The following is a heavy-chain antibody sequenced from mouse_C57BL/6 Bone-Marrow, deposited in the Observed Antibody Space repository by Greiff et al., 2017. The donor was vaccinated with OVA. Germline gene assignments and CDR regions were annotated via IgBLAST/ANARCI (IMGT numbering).Heavy chain of an antibody. CDR1: GYTFTSYW. CDR3: ARGRVCDYDVLYAMDY. J-gene: IGHJ4*01. CDR2: IDPNSGGT. D-gene: IGHD2-4*01. V-gene: IGHV1-72*01. Sequence: VQLKQPGAELVKPGASVKLSCKASGYTFTSYWMHWVKQRPGRGLEWIGRIDPNSGGTKYNEKFKSKATLTVDKPSSTAYMQLSSLTSEDSAVYYCARGRVCDYDVLYAMDYWGQGTSVTVSS.